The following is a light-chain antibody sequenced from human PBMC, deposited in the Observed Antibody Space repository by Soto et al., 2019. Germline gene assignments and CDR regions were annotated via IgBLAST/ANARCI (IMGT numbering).Light chain of an antibody. CDR2: GAS. CDR3: QQYGSSPIT. Sequence: EIVLTQSPGTLSLSPGEGATLSCRASQSVYSSYLAWYQQEPGQAPRLLIHGASSRATGIPDRFSGSGSGTDFTLTISRLAPEDFAVYYCQQYGSSPITFGQGTRLEIK. V-gene: IGKV3-20*01. J-gene: IGKJ5*01. CDR1: QSVYSSY.